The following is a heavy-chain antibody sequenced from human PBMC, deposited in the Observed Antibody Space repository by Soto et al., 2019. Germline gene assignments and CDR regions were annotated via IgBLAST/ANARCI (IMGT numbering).Heavy chain of an antibody. CDR1: GGSISSSSYY. CDR3: ARPRYNRNDGGREFDY. Sequence: QLQLQESGTGLVKPSEPLSLTCTVSGGSISSSSYYWGWLRQPPGKGLEWIGSIYYSGSTYYKPSLKGRVTISVDTSKNQFSLKLSSVTAPDTAVYYCARPRYNRNDGGREFDYWGQGTLVTVSS. J-gene: IGHJ4*02. D-gene: IGHD1-1*01. V-gene: IGHV4-39*01. CDR2: IYYSGST.